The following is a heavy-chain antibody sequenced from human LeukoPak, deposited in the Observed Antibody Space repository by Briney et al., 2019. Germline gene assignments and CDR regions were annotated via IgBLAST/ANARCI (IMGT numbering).Heavy chain of an antibody. V-gene: IGHV4-59*01. Sequence: SETLSLTCAVYGGSFSGYYWSWIRQPPGKGLEWIGYIYDSGSTNYNPSLKSRVTISADTSKNQFSLWLSSVTAADTAVYYCARYYYDSSGYYAFDIWGQGTMVTVSS. CDR1: GGSFSGYY. CDR3: ARYYYDSSGYYAFDI. J-gene: IGHJ3*02. D-gene: IGHD3-22*01. CDR2: IYDSGST.